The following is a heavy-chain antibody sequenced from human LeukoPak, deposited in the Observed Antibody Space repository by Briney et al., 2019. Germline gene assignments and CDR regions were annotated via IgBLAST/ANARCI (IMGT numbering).Heavy chain of an antibody. CDR3: ARVSRYCSGGSCPLDY. D-gene: IGHD2-15*01. CDR2: VNPNSGGT. J-gene: IGHJ4*02. CDR1: GYTFTGYY. Sequence: ASVKVSCKASGYTFTGYYMHWVRQAPGQGLEWMGWVNPNSGGTNYAQKFQGWVTMTRDTSISTAYMELSRLRSDDTAVYYCARVSRYCSGGSCPLDYWGQGTLVTVSS. V-gene: IGHV1-2*04.